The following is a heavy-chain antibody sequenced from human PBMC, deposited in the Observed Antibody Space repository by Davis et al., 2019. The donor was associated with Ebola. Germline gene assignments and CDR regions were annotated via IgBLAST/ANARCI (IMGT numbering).Heavy chain of an antibody. D-gene: IGHD3-16*01. J-gene: IGHJ6*02. CDR1: GFTFSTYS. Sequence: GGSLRLSCAATGFTFSTYSMSWVRQAPGKGLEWVSSISSDSDYIYYADSAKGRFTISIDHAKDSLYLQMNSLRAEDTAVYYCARDRPLDFFFGDYYGMDVWGQGTTVTVSS. V-gene: IGHV3-21*01. CDR3: ARDRPLDFFFGDYYGMDV. CDR2: ISSDSDYI.